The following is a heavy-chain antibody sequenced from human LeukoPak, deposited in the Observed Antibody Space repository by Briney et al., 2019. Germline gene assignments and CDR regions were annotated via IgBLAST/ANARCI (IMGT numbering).Heavy chain of an antibody. CDR2: ISAYNGNT. CDR1: GYTFTSYG. D-gene: IGHD2-15*01. CDR3: ASAASDCSGGSCYGEGAMDV. V-gene: IGHV1-18*01. Sequence: ASVRVSCTASGYTFTSYGISWVRQAPGQGLEWMGWISAYNGNTNYAQKLQGRVTMTTDTSTSTAYMELRSLRSDDTAVYYCASAASDCSGGSCYGEGAMDVWGKGTTVTVSS. J-gene: IGHJ6*03.